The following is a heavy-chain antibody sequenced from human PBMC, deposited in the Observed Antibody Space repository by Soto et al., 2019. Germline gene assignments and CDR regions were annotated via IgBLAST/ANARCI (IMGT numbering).Heavy chain of an antibody. V-gene: IGHV3-30*18. CDR1: GFAFSSYG. CDR3: AKDLWLSSSAFEYYYGMDV. Sequence: PGGSLRLSCAASGFAFSSYGMHWVRQAPGKGLEWVAVISYDGTNKYYADSVKGRFTLSRDNSKNTLYLQMNSLGVEDTAVYYCAKDLWLSSSAFEYYYGMDVWGQGTTVTVSS. CDR2: ISYDGTNK. J-gene: IGHJ6*02. D-gene: IGHD6-6*01.